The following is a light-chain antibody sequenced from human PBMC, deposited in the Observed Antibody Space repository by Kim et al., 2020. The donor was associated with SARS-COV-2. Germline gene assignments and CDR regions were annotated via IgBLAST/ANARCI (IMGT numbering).Light chain of an antibody. V-gene: IGKV3-20*01. CDR1: QSVSSY. CDR3: QQYGSSPLT. Sequence: LSPGKRATLPCRARQSVSSYLAWYQQKPAQAPSLLIYGASSRATGIPDRFSGSGSGTDFTLIISRLEPEDFAVYYCQQYGSSPLTFGGGTKVDIK. CDR2: GAS. J-gene: IGKJ4*01.